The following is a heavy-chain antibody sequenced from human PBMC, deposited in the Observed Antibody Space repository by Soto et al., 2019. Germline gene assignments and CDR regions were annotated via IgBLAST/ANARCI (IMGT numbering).Heavy chain of an antibody. CDR2: IWYDGTQK. V-gene: IGHV3-33*08. J-gene: IGHJ4*02. CDR3: ARAGGTTVTGLWHFDS. Sequence: GGSLRLSCEASGFTFNTYSMHWVRQPPGKGLEWLAAIWYDGTQKYYADSVKGRFIISRDNSKKTLYLEMNSLRAEDAAVYYCARAGGTTVTGLWHFDSWGQGTLVTVSS. CDR1: GFTFNTYS. D-gene: IGHD4-17*01.